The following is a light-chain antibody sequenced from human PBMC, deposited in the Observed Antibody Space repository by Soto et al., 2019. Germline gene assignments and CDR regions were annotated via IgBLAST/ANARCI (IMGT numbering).Light chain of an antibody. CDR1: QSVNSNY. V-gene: IGKV3-20*01. Sequence: IVLTQYPGTLSLSPGESVTLSCRASQSVNSNYLAWYQQKPGQPPRLLIYSASFRATGIPDRFSGSGSGTDFSLTISXXXXXXFAVYYCHQYGFSXPFTFGPG. CDR3: HQYGFSXPFT. CDR2: SAS. J-gene: IGKJ3*01.